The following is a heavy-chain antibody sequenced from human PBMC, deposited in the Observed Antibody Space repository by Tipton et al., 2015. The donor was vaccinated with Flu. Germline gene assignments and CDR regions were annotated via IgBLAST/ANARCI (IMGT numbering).Heavy chain of an antibody. J-gene: IGHJ6*02. CDR2: IHQTGST. CDR3: ARGCRYCSGGRRDVMDV. Sequence: LRLSCSVSGDSIGSPYYWGWIRQPPGKGLEWIGNIHQTGSTYFNPSLTSRVTISVDRSKNQFSLRLTSVTAADTAVYYCARGCRYCSGGRRDVMDVWDQGP. CDR1: GDSIGSPYY. V-gene: IGHV4-38-2*02. D-gene: IGHD2-15*01.